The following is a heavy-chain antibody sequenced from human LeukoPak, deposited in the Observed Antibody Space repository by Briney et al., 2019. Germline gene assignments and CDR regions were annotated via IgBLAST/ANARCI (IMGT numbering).Heavy chain of an antibody. CDR3: ARDPYGY. CDR2: MNNDGRVI. D-gene: IGHD4-17*01. CDR1: GFTFNNYW. V-gene: IGHV3-74*01. J-gene: IGHJ4*02. Sequence: GGSLRLSCTVSGFTFNNYWMHWVRQAPGKGLVWVSRMNNDGRVITYADSVKGRFTIPRDNSKNTLYLQMNSLRAEDTAVYYCARDPYGYWGQGTLVTVSS.